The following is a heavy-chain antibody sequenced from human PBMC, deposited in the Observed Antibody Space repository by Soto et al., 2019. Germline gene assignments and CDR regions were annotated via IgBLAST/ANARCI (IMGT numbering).Heavy chain of an antibody. CDR1: GFTFTDHY. CDR2: INRGGSNI. V-gene: IGHV3-11*01. J-gene: IGHJ4*02. CDR3: ARDSRGAN. D-gene: IGHD3-10*01. Sequence: QVQLVEPGGGLVKPGGSLRLSSTASGFTFTDHYMTWIRQAPGKGLAWVSYINRGGSNIYYADSVRGRFTISRDNAKNSVYLQMSSLRAEDTARYYCARDSRGANWGQGTRVIVSS.